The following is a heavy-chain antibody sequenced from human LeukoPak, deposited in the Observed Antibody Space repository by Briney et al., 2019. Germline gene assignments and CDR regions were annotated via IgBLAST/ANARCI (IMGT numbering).Heavy chain of an antibody. D-gene: IGHD6-13*01. V-gene: IGHV2-70*11. CDR1: GFSLSTSGMC. Sequence: SGPTLVNPAQTLTLTCTFSGFSLSTSGMCVSWIRQPPGKALEWLARIDWDDDKYYSTSLKTRLTISKDTSKNQVVLTMTNMDPVDTATYYCARSSFIAAAENYFDYWGQGTLVTVSS. J-gene: IGHJ4*02. CDR3: ARSSFIAAAENYFDY. CDR2: IDWDDDK.